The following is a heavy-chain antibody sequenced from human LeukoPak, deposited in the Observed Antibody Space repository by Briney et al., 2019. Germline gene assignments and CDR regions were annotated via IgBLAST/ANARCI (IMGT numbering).Heavy chain of an antibody. J-gene: IGHJ6*03. V-gene: IGHV6-1*01. CDR1: GDSVSSNSAA. Sequence: SQTLSLTCAISGDSVSSNSAAWNWIRQSPSRGLEWLGRTYYRSKWYNDYAVSVKSRITINPDTSKNQFSLKLSSVTAADTAVYYCARDTAEQQLVGYYYYYMDVWGKGTTVTVSS. CDR2: TYYRSKWYN. D-gene: IGHD6-13*01. CDR3: ARDTAEQQLVGYYYYYMDV.